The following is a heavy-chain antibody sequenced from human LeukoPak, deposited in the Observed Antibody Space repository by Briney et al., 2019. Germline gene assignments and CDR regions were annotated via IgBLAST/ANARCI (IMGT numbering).Heavy chain of an antibody. CDR3: ARPATGYCSSAGCHWDS. V-gene: IGHV3-21*01. CDR1: GFTFRTHS. J-gene: IGHJ4*02. Sequence: GGSLRLSCAASGFTFRTHSMYWVRQGTGQGLDWVSSISASSNFIHYAESVRGRFTISRDNAKNSLYLQMNSLGAQYTAVYYCARPATGYCSSAGCHWDSWGQGTLVTVSS. D-gene: IGHD2-2*01. CDR2: ISASSNFI.